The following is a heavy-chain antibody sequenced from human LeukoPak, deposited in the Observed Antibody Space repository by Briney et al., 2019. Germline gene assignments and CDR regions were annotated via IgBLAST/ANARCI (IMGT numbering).Heavy chain of an antibody. CDR3: ARYDYGGNGYFQH. CDR2: IYYSGST. J-gene: IGHJ1*01. Sequence: SETLSLTGTVSGGSISSYYWSWIRQPPGKGLEWIGYIYYSGSTNSNPSLKSRVTISVDTSKNQFSLKLSSVTAADTAVYYCARYDYGGNGYFQHWGQGTLVTVSS. D-gene: IGHD4-23*01. V-gene: IGHV4-59*01. CDR1: GGSISSYY.